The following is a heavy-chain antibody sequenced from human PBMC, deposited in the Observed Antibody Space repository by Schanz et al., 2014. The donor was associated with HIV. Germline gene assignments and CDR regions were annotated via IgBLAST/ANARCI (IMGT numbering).Heavy chain of an antibody. J-gene: IGHJ5*02. CDR2: TNPNSGAT. CDR3: ARGASVAARGWFDP. V-gene: IGHV1-2*02. CDR1: GYTFTGHY. Sequence: QGQLVQSGAEVKAPGASVKVSCKTSGYTFTGHYMHWIRQAPGQGLEWMGWTNPNSGATQYAQKFQDRVTMTREKSISTVYMGLTSLTPDDTAVYFCARGASVAARGWFDPWGQGTLIIVSS. D-gene: IGHD3-10*01.